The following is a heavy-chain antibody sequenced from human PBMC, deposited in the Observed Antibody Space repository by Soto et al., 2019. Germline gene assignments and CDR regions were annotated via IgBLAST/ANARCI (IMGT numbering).Heavy chain of an antibody. J-gene: IGHJ4*02. CDR2: ISSSSSSI. D-gene: IGHD3-22*01. Sequence: GGSLRLSCAASGFTFSSYSMNWVRQAPGKGLEWVSYISSSSSSIYYADSVKGRFTISRDNAKNSLYLQINSLRDEDTAVYYCATNGSSGYYRNYWGQGALVTVSS. CDR1: GFTFSSYS. CDR3: ATNGSSGYYRNY. V-gene: IGHV3-48*02.